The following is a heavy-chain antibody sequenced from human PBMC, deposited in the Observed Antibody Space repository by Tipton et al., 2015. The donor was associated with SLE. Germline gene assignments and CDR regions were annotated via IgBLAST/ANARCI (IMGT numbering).Heavy chain of an antibody. V-gene: IGHV3-9*01. CDR3: ARSMPQFGYYFDS. CDR2: INWNSGTI. CDR1: GFTFDDYA. Sequence: SLRLSCAASGFTFDDYAMHWVRQAPGKGLGWVSGINWNSGTIVYADSVEGRFTISRDNFQNTLYLQMSSLRAEDTAVYFCARSMPQFGYYFDSWGQGTLVTLSS. D-gene: IGHD2-2*01. J-gene: IGHJ4*02.